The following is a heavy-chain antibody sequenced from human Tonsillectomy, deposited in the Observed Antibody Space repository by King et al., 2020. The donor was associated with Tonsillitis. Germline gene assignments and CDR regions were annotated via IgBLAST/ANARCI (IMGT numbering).Heavy chain of an antibody. D-gene: IGHD2-2*01. CDR2: ISSGGSYK. V-gene: IGHV3-21*01. CDR1: EFTYSSYS. CDR3: ARLYCTSTSCYGGLDY. J-gene: IGHJ4*02. Sequence: EVQLVESGGGLVKPGGSLRLSCAASEFTYSSYSMKWVRQAPGKGLEWVSSISSGGSYKYYADSVKGRFTISRDNAKNSLYLQMNSLRAEDTAVYYCARLYCTSTSCYGGLDYWGQGTLVTVSS.